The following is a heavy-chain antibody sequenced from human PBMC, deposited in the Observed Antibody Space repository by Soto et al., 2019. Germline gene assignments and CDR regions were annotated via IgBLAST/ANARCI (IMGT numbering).Heavy chain of an antibody. D-gene: IGHD2-2*02. CDR2: IYYSGST. Sequence: SETLSLTCTVSGGSISSGDYYWSWIRQPPGKGLEWIGYIYYSGSTYYNPSLKSRVTISVDTSKNQFSLKLSSVTAADTAVYYCARAGPAAIIAGWGGGMDVCGQGTTVTVSS. J-gene: IGHJ6*02. CDR1: GGSISSGDYY. V-gene: IGHV4-30-4*01. CDR3: ARAGPAAIIAGWGGGMDV.